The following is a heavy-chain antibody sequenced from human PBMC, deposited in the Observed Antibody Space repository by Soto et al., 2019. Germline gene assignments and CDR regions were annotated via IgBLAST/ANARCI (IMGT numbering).Heavy chain of an antibody. CDR1: GGTFSSYA. V-gene: IGHV1-69*12. CDR2: IIPIFGTV. CDR3: AREVAAAGTPKTRYYYYGMDV. J-gene: IGHJ6*02. D-gene: IGHD6-13*01. Sequence: QVQLVQSGAEVKKPGSSVKVSCKASGGTFSSYAISWVRQAPGQGLEWMGGIIPIFGTVNYAQKFQGRVTITADEFTSTAYMELSSLRSEDTAVYYCAREVAAAGTPKTRYYYYGMDVWGQGTTVTVSS.